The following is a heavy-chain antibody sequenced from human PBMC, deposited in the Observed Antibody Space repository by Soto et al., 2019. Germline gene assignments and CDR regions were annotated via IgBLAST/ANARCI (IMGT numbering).Heavy chain of an antibody. V-gene: IGHV1-18*01. CDR3: ARDHEGDSRGRYYYGMDV. J-gene: IGHJ6*02. D-gene: IGHD6-19*01. CDR2: ISAYNGNT. Sequence: QVQLVQSGAEVKKPGASVKVSCKASGYTFNRYGISWVRQAPGQGLEWMGWISAYNGNTNYVQKLQGRVTMTTDTSTTTAYMELRNLRSDDTAVYYCARDHEGDSRGRYYYGMDVWGQGTTVTVSS. CDR1: GYTFNRYG.